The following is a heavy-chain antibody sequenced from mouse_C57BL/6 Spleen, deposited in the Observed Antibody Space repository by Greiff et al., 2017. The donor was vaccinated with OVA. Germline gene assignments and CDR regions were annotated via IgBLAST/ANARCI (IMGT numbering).Heavy chain of an antibody. V-gene: IGHV1-15*01. Sequence: QVQLQQSGAELVRPGASVTLSCKASGYTFTDYEMHWVKQTPVHGLEWIGAIDPETGGTAYNQKFKGKAILTADKSSSTAYMELRSLTSEDSAVYYWTRRDYANYVFAYWGQGTLVTVSA. J-gene: IGHJ3*01. D-gene: IGHD2-1*01. CDR1: GYTFTDYE. CDR3: TRRDYANYVFAY. CDR2: IDPETGGT.